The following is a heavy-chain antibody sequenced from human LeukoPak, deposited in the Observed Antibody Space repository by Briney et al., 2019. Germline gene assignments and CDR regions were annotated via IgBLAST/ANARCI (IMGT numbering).Heavy chain of an antibody. Sequence: GGSLRLSCAASGFTFSNYWMHWVRQAPGKGLVWVSRINSDGINTIYADSVKGRFTISRDNAKSTLNLQMNSLRAEDTAVYYCARDLGQYYDTSDNWFDPWGEGTLVTVSS. CDR2: INSDGINT. CDR1: GFTFSNYW. CDR3: ARDLGQYYDTSDNWFDP. D-gene: IGHD3-22*01. J-gene: IGHJ5*02. V-gene: IGHV3-74*01.